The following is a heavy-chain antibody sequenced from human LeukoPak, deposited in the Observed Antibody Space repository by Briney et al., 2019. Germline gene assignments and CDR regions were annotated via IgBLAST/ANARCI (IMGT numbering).Heavy chain of an antibody. V-gene: IGHV4-34*01. CDR2: INHSGST. Sequence: SETLSLTCAVYGGSFSGYYWSWIRQPPGKGLEWIGEINHSGSTNYNPSLKSRVTISVDTSKNQFSLKLSSVTAADTAVYYCAREQRGSGNDAFDIWGQGTMVTVSS. CDR1: GGSFSGYY. CDR3: AREQRGSGNDAFDI. D-gene: IGHD3-10*01. J-gene: IGHJ3*02.